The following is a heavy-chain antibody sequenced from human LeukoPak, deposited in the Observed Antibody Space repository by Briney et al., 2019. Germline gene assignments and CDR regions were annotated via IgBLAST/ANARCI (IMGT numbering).Heavy chain of an antibody. Sequence: GGSLRLSCAASGFIFTNYAMIWVRQAPGKGLEWVSSIRGNAGTTYYADSVKGRFTISRDNAKNSLYLQMNSLRAEDTAVYYCARDRDDYYYYMDVWGKGTTVTISS. CDR3: ARDRDDYYYYMDV. CDR2: IRGNAGTT. V-gene: IGHV3-21*01. CDR1: GFIFTNYA. J-gene: IGHJ6*03. D-gene: IGHD5-24*01.